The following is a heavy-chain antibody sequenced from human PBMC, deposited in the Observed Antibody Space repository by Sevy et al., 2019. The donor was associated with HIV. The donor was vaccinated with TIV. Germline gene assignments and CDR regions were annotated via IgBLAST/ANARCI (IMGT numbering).Heavy chain of an antibody. CDR3: ARGRGDPRADCFDY. CDR1: GFTFNIYS. V-gene: IGHV3-21*01. D-gene: IGHD2-21*02. Sequence: GGSLRLSCAASGFTFNIYSMNWVRQAPGKGLEWVSSISGSSSYIFYADSLKGRFTISGDNAKNSLYLQMNSLRAEDTAVYYCARGRGDPRADCFDYWGQGTLVTVSS. CDR2: ISGSSSYI. J-gene: IGHJ4*02.